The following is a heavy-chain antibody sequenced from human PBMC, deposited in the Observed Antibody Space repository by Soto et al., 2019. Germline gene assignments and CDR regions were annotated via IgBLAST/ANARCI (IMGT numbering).Heavy chain of an antibody. CDR3: ARDRGMGPYYFDY. CDR2: ISSSSSYT. D-gene: IGHD3-10*01. Sequence: PGGSLRLSCAASGFTFSDYYMSWIRQAPGKGLEWVSYISSSSSYTNYADSVKGRFTISRDNAKNSLYLQMNSLRAEDTAVYYCARDRGMGPYYFDYWGQGTLVTVSS. CDR1: GFTFSDYY. V-gene: IGHV3-11*06. J-gene: IGHJ4*02.